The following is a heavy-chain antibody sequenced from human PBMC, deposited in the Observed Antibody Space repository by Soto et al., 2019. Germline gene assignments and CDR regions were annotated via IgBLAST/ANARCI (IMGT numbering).Heavy chain of an antibody. D-gene: IGHD2-2*01. CDR2: IWYDGSNK. J-gene: IGHJ6*03. CDR3: ARDPPAGYCSSTSCPYYYYYMDV. V-gene: IGHV3-33*01. CDR1: GFTFSSYG. Sequence: GGSLRLSCAASGFTFSSYGMHWVRQAPGKGLEWVAVIWYDGSNKYYADSVKGRFTISRDNSKNTLYLQMNSLRAADTAVYYCARDPPAGYCSSTSCPYYYYYMDVWGKGTTVTVSS.